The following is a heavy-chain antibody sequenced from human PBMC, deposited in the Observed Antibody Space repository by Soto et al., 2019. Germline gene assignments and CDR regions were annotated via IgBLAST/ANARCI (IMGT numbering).Heavy chain of an antibody. Sequence: SETLSLTCTVSGGSISSSSSYWGWIRQPPGRGRKWIGSIYYSGTTYYNPSLKSRVTISVDTSKNQFSLKLSSVTAADTAVYYSARVRGRFLEWLLNWFDPWGQGTLVTVSS. CDR3: ARVRGRFLEWLLNWFDP. CDR2: IYYSGTT. J-gene: IGHJ5*02. D-gene: IGHD3-3*01. CDR1: GGSISSSSSY. V-gene: IGHV4-39*01.